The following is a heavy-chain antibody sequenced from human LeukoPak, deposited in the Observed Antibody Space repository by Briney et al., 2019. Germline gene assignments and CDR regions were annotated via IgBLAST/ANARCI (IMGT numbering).Heavy chain of an antibody. J-gene: IGHJ5*02. CDR3: ARTGYYYDTSGVEGGHWFDP. CDR2: INYSGST. CDR1: GGSISSGDHY. D-gene: IGHD3-22*01. V-gene: IGHV4-30-4*01. Sequence: SSQTLSLTCTVSGGSISSGDHYWSWIRQPPGKGLEWIGYINYSGSTYYNPSLRSRVTISVDTSKNQFSLRLSSVTAADTAVYYCARTGYYYDTSGVEGGHWFDPWGQGTLVTVSS.